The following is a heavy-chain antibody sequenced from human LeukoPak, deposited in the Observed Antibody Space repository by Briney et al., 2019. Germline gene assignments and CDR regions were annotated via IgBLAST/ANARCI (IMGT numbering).Heavy chain of an antibody. CDR2: IYYSGRT. J-gene: IGHJ5*02. Sequence: PSETLSLTCTVSGDSISRYYWSWIRQPPRKGLEWIGYIYYSGRTNYNPSLKSRVTISVDTSKNQFSLNLSSVTAADTAVYYCARHVGGPAVAGSWFDPWGQGTLVTVSS. CDR1: GDSISRYY. CDR3: ARHVGGPAVAGSWFDP. V-gene: IGHV4-59*08. D-gene: IGHD6-19*01.